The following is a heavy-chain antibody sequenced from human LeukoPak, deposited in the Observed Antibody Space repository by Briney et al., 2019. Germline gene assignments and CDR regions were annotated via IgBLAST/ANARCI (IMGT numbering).Heavy chain of an antibody. V-gene: IGHV3-30*18. Sequence: PGGPLTLSCAASGFPFSSYGMHWAREARGKGREGVAVISYEGSNKYYADSVKGRFTISRDNSKNTLYLQMNSLRAEDTAVYYCAKLGCSSTSCLYGMDVWGQGTTVTVSS. CDR2: ISYEGSNK. D-gene: IGHD2-2*01. CDR1: GFPFSSYG. CDR3: AKLGCSSTSCLYGMDV. J-gene: IGHJ6*02.